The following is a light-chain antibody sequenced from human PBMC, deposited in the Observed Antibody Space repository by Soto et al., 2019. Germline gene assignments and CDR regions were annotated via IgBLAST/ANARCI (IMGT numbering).Light chain of an antibody. CDR3: QQYNSYTYT. Sequence: DVQMTQSPSTLSASVGDAVTITCRASQSISTWLAWYQQKPGKAPNPLIYDASTLESGGPSGFSGSGSGTEFTLTISSLQPDDSATYYCQQYNSYTYTFGQGARLENK. V-gene: IGKV1-5*01. CDR1: QSISTW. J-gene: IGKJ5*01. CDR2: DAS.